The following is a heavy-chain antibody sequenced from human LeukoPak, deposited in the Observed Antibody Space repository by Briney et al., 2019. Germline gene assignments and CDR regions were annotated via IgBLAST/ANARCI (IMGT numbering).Heavy chain of an antibody. V-gene: IGHV3-48*01. J-gene: IGHJ4*02. CDR2: IGPGGDI. CDR1: GFSFTAYS. CDR3: ARRFDS. Sequence: PGGSLRLSCAASGFSFTAYSMNWVRQAPGRGLEWISYIGPGGDIYYADSVTGRFPVSRDTAKNSLYLQMNGLRVEDTAVYYCARRFDSWGQGTLVTVSS.